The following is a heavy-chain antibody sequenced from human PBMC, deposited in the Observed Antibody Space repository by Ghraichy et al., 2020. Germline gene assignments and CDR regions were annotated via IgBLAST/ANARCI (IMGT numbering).Heavy chain of an antibody. J-gene: IGHJ4*02. CDR1: GYSISSGYN. V-gene: IGHV4-38-2*01. D-gene: IGHD6-13*01. CDR2: ISYSGTT. Sequence: SETLSLTCAVSGYSISSGYNWGWIRQPPGKGLEWIGGISYSGTTYYNVSLTSRVTISIDASRNQFSLKLTSMTAADTAVYHCSRQSWSSDFWGQGTLVTVSS. CDR3: SRQSWSSDF.